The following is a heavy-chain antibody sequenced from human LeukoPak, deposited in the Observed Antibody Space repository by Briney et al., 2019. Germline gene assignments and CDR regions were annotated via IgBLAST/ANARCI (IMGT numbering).Heavy chain of an antibody. CDR3: ARSSLFGVVTGYFDY. CDR2: IIPIFGTA. Sequence: SVKVSFTASGGTFSSYAISWVRQAPGQGLEWMGRIIPIFGTANYAQKFQGSVTITTDESTSTAYMELSSLRSEDTAVYYCARSSLFGVVTGYFDYWGQGTLVTVSS. V-gene: IGHV1-69*05. J-gene: IGHJ4*02. CDR1: GGTFSSYA. D-gene: IGHD3-3*01.